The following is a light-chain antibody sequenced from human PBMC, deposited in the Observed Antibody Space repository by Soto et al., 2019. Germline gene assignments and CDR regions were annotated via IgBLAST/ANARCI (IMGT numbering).Light chain of an antibody. V-gene: IGKV3-20*01. J-gene: IGKJ1*01. CDR1: QSVSSSY. CDR3: QQYGSSPPWT. Sequence: ESVLTQSPGTLSLSPGERATLSCRASQSVSSSYLSWYQQKPCQAPRLLIYGASSRATGIPDRFSGSGSGTDFTLPISRLEPEDFAVYYCQQYGSSPPWTFGQGTKVDIK. CDR2: GAS.